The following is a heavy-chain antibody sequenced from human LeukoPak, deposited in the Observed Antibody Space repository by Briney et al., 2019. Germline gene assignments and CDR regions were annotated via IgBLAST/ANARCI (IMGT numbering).Heavy chain of an antibody. CDR3: AREYVADSSPLFDY. D-gene: IGHD6-13*01. V-gene: IGHV1-2*02. CDR2: INPNTGGT. Sequence: ASVRVSCKASGYSCICKSMHWLRQAPGQGLEWIGWINPNTGGTNYAQKFQGRVTMTRDKSTSTAYMELSSLRSDETAVYHCAREYVADSSPLFDYWGQGSLVTVSS. CDR1: GYSCICKS. J-gene: IGHJ4*02.